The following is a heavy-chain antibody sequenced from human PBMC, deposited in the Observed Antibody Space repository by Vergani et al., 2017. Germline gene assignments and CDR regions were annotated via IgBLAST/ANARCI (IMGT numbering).Heavy chain of an antibody. J-gene: IGHJ6*03. CDR2: MNPNSGNT. V-gene: IGHV1-8*01. D-gene: IGHD3/OR15-3a*01. Sequence: QVQLVQSGAEVKKPVASVKVSCKASGYTFTSYDINWVRQATGQGLEWMGWMNPNSGNTGYAQKFQGRVTMTRNTSISTAYMELSSLRSEDTAVYYCARGLIFSPYYYYYMDVWGKGTTVTVSS. CDR3: ARGLIFSPYYYYYMDV. CDR1: GYTFTSYD.